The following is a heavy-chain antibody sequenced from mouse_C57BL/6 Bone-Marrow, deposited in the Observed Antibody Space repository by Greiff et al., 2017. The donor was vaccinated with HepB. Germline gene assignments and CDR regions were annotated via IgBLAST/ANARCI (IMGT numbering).Heavy chain of an antibody. CDR2: ISDGGSYT. D-gene: IGHD6-2*01. Sequence: DVKLQESGGGLVKPGGSLKLSCAASGFTFSSYAMSWVRQTPEKRLEWVATISDGGSYTYYPDNVKGRFTISRDNAKNNLYLQMSHLKSEDTAMYYCAVSGPYYAMDYWGQGTSVTVSS. J-gene: IGHJ4*01. CDR1: GFTFSSYA. CDR3: AVSGPYYAMDY. V-gene: IGHV5-4*03.